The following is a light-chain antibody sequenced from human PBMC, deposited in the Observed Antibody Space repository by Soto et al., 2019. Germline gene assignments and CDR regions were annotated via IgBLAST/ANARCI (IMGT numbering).Light chain of an antibody. V-gene: IGLV2-11*01. CDR3: CSYAGSYTFV. Sequence: QSALTQPRSVSGSPGQSVTISCTGTSSDVGGYNYVSWYQQHPGKAPKLMIYDVSKRPSGVPDRFSGSKSGNTASLTISGLRAEDEADYYCCSYAGSYTFVFGTGTTVTVL. CDR2: DVS. J-gene: IGLJ1*01. CDR1: SSDVGGYNY.